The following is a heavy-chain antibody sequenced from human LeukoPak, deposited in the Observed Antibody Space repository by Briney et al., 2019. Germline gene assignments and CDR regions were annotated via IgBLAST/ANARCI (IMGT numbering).Heavy chain of an antibody. Sequence: TGGSLRLSCAASGFTFSSYAMNWVRQAPGKGLEWVSVISGSGDSTYYADSVKGRFTISRDNSKNTLYLQMNSLRAEDTAVYYCAKADAPGIPAPGIRYGMDVWGQGTTVTVSS. J-gene: IGHJ6*02. CDR1: GFTFSSYA. V-gene: IGHV3-23*01. CDR3: AKADAPGIPAPGIRYGMDV. D-gene: IGHD6-13*01. CDR2: ISGSGDST.